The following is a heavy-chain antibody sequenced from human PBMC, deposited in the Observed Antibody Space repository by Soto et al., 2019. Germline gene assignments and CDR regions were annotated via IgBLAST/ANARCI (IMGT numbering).Heavy chain of an antibody. D-gene: IGHD1-20*01. V-gene: IGHV3-15*01. CDR2: IKSKNAGGTT. CDR3: THNFY. J-gene: IGHJ4*02. Sequence: EVQLVESGGGLVEPGGSLRLSCAASGFTFSNSWMNWVRQAPGKGLEWVALIKSKNAGGTTDYAAPVKGRFTISRDDLKNTLYLQMNSLKTEDTAVYYCTHNFYLGQGTRVTVSS. CDR1: GFTFSNSW.